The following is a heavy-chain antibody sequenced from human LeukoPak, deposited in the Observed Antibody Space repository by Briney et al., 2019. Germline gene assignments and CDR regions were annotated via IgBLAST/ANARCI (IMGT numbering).Heavy chain of an antibody. Sequence: SETLSLTCTVSGGSISSYYWSWIRQPPGKGLEWIGYIYTSGSTNYNPSLKSRVTISVDTSKNQFSLKLSSVTAADTAVYYCASKVATIFGVASGFDYWGQGTLVTVSS. D-gene: IGHD3-3*01. CDR1: GGSISSYY. CDR2: IYTSGST. V-gene: IGHV4-4*09. CDR3: ASKVATIFGVASGFDY. J-gene: IGHJ4*02.